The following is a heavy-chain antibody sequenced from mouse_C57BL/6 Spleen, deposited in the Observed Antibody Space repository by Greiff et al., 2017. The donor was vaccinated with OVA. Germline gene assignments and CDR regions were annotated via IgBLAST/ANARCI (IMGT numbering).Heavy chain of an antibody. Sequence: QVQLQQPGAELVRPGTSVKLSCKASGYTFTSYWMHWVKQRPGQGLEWIGVIDPSDSYTNYTQKFKGKATLTVATSSSTAYMQLSSLTSEYSAVYYCARGGYDGYNEWFAYWGQGTLVTVSA. V-gene: IGHV1-59*01. CDR1: GYTFTSYW. CDR3: ARGGYDGYNEWFAY. J-gene: IGHJ3*01. D-gene: IGHD2-3*01. CDR2: IDPSDSYT.